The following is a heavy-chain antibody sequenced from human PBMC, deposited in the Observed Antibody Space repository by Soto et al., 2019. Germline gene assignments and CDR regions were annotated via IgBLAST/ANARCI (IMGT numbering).Heavy chain of an antibody. Sequence: PGGSLRLSCAASGFTFSGSAMHWVRQASGKGLEWVGRIRSKANSYATAYAASVKGRFTISRDDSKNTAYLQMNSLKTEDTAVYYCTRIGYDFWSGYYSFDYWGQGTLVTVSS. CDR1: GFTFSGSA. V-gene: IGHV3-73*01. CDR3: TRIGYDFWSGYYSFDY. CDR2: IRSKANSYAT. D-gene: IGHD3-3*01. J-gene: IGHJ4*02.